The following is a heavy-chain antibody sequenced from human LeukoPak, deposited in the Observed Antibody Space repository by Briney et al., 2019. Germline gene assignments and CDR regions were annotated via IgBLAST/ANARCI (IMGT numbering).Heavy chain of an antibody. CDR1: GGSISSGGYY. J-gene: IGHJ3*02. CDR3: ARTRISHDAFDI. CDR2: IYYSGST. D-gene: IGHD2-15*01. Sequence: SETLSLTCTVSGGSISSGGYYWSWIRQHPGKGLEWIGYIYYSGSTYYNPSLKSRVTISVDTSKNQFSLKLSSVTAADTAVYYCARTRISHDAFDIWGQGTMVTVSS. V-gene: IGHV4-31*03.